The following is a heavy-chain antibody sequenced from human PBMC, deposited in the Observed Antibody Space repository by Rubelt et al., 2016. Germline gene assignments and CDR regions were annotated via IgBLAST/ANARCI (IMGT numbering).Heavy chain of an antibody. CDR1: GGSFSGYY. V-gene: IGHV4-34*01. Sequence: QVQLQQWGAGLLKPSETLSLTCAVYGGSFSGYYWSWIRQPPGKGLEWIGEINHSGSTNYNPSLKSRVTVSVDTSKNQFSLKLSSGTAADTAVYYCARGRRGSSSWLGRDYYGMDVWSQGTTVTVSS. D-gene: IGHD6-13*01. CDR3: ARGRRGSSSWLGRDYYGMDV. CDR2: INHSGST. J-gene: IGHJ6*02.